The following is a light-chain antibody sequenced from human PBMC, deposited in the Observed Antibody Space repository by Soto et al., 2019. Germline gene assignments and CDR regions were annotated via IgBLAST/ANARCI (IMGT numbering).Light chain of an antibody. J-gene: IGKJ2*03. CDR2: AAS. Sequence: DIQMTQTPSSLSASVGDRVTITCRASQSISSYLNWYQQKPGKAPKLLTYAASSLQSGVPSRFSASGSGTDFTLTISSLQPEDFATYYCQHLRTCPFSVGQGTKLDIK. CDR1: QSISSY. CDR3: QHLRTCPFS. V-gene: IGKV1-39*01.